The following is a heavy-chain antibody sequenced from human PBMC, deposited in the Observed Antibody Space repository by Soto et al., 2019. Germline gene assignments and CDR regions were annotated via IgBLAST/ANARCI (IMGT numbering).Heavy chain of an antibody. CDR2: IYYSGST. D-gene: IGHD3-10*01. V-gene: IGHV4-59*08. Sequence: SETLSLTCTVSGGSISSYYWSWIRQPPGKGLEWIGYIYYSGSTNYNPSLKSRVTISVDTSKNQFSLKLSSVTAADTAVYYCATGGYGSGSYQPFDYWGQGTLVTVSS. J-gene: IGHJ4*02. CDR3: ATGGYGSGSYQPFDY. CDR1: GGSISSYY.